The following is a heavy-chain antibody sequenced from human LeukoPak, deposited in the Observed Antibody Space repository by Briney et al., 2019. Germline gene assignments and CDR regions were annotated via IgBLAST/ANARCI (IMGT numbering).Heavy chain of an antibody. Sequence: GGSLRLSCAASGFTFSSYAMHWVRQAPGKGLEWVAVITYDGSNKYYADSVKGRFTISRDNSKNTLYLQMNSLKTEDTAVYYCTTVGSPAVGFDPWGQGTLVTVSS. J-gene: IGHJ5*02. D-gene: IGHD1-26*01. CDR2: ITYDGSNK. CDR1: GFTFSSYA. CDR3: TTVGSPAVGFDP. V-gene: IGHV3-30-3*01.